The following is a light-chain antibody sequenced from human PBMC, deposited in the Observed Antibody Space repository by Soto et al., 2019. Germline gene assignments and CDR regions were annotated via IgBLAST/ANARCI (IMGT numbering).Light chain of an antibody. V-gene: IGLV2-14*01. CDR2: EVS. J-gene: IGLJ1*01. Sequence: QSALTQPASVSGSPGQSITISCSGTSSDVGSYDHVAWYQQFPGKTPKLMIYEVSNRPSGVSSRFSGSKSGNTASLTISGLQAEDEADYYCSSFTTNRVYVFGPGTKVTVL. CDR3: SSFTTNRVYV. CDR1: SSDVGSYDH.